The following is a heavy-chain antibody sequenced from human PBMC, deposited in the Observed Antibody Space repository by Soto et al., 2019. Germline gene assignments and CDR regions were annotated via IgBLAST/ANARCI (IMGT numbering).Heavy chain of an antibody. CDR1: GGSVSSGSYY. CDR3: ARVGGMIRDWFDP. Sequence: PSENLSLTCTVSGGSVSSGSYYWSWIRQPPGKGLEWIGYIYYSGSTNYNPSLKSRVTISVDTSKDQFSLKLSSVTAADTAVYYCARVGGMIRDWFDPWGQGPLVTVSS. CDR2: IYYSGST. J-gene: IGHJ5*02. D-gene: IGHD3-22*01. V-gene: IGHV4-61*01.